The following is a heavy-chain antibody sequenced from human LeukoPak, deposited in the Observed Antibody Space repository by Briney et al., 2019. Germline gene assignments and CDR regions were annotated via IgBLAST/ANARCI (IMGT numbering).Heavy chain of an antibody. J-gene: IGHJ3*02. CDR2: IYYSGST. D-gene: IGHD3-22*01. CDR3: AREHYDSSGYSDAFDI. Sequence: SETLSLTCTVSGGSISSYYWSWIRQPPGKGLEWIGYIYYSGSTNYNPSLKSRVTISVDTSKNQFSLKLSSVTAADTAVYYCAREHYDSSGYSDAFDIWGQGTMDTVSS. CDR1: GGSISSYY. V-gene: IGHV4-59*01.